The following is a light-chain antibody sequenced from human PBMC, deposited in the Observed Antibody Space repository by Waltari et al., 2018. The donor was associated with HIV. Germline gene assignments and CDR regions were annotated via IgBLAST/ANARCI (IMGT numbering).Light chain of an antibody. CDR2: EVK. J-gene: IGLJ2*01. CDR3: QSYYLNNVV. Sequence: NFMLTQPHSLSESPGKTVTISCTRSSGNIASYFVPWYQQRPGSSPTTVIYEVKLRPSVVPERFSGSIDTASNSASLTISGLETEDEADYYCQSYYLNNVVFGGGTKLTVL. CDR1: SGNIASYF. V-gene: IGLV6-57*01.